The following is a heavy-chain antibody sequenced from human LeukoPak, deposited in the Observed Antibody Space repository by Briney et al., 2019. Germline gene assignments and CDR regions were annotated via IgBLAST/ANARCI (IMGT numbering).Heavy chain of an antibody. CDR1: GGSFSGYY. Sequence: SETLSLTCAVYGGSFSGYYWSWIRQPPGKGLEWIGEINHSGSTNYNPSLKSRVTISVDTSKNQFSLNLSSVTAADTAVYYCARHDPRGEPARLGFFDYWGQGTLVTVSS. J-gene: IGHJ4*02. V-gene: IGHV4-34*01. CDR2: INHSGST. D-gene: IGHD6-6*01. CDR3: ARHDPRGEPARLGFFDY.